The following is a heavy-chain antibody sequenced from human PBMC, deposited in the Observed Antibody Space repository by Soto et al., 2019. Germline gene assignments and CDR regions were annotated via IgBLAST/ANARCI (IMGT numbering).Heavy chain of an antibody. CDR3: ARLFGRYGWFDP. CDR2: MSSGVCT. Sequence: VQLVESGGGLIQRGGSLRLSCAASGLNVTRNYMSWVRQAPGKGLEWVSVMSSGVCTYYADSVKGRFTISRDNSKNTLFLQINSLITEVTAVYYCARLFGRYGWFDPWGQGTLVTVSS. D-gene: IGHD2-21*01. J-gene: IGHJ5*02. V-gene: IGHV3-53*01. CDR1: GLNVTRNY.